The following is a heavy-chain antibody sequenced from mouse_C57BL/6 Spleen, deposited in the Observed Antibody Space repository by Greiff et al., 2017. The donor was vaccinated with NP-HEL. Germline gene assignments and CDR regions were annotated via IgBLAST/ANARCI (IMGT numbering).Heavy chain of an antibody. J-gene: IGHJ4*01. CDR2: ISSGGSYT. Sequence: EVMLVESGGDLVKPGGSLKLSCAASGFTFSSYGMSWVRQTPDKRLEWVATISSGGSYTYYPDSVKGRFTISRDNAKNTLYLQMSSLKSEDTAMYYCARHWGITTVVSAMDYWGQGTSVTVSS. V-gene: IGHV5-6*01. CDR1: GFTFSSYG. D-gene: IGHD1-1*01. CDR3: ARHWGITTVVSAMDY.